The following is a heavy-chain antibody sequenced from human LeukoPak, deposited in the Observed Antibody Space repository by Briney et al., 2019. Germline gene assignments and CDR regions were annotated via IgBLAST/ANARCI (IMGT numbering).Heavy chain of an antibody. J-gene: IGHJ4*02. CDR1: GFTFRSYA. CDR3: ARDFTTYQMLSVDY. Sequence: PGGSLRLSCAASGFTFRSYAMHWVRQAPGKGLEWVAVISYDGSNIYYADSVRGRFTISRENSKNTLYLQMNSLRTEDTAVYYCARDFTTYQMLSVDYWGQGTLVTVSS. CDR2: ISYDGSNI. V-gene: IGHV3-30-3*01. D-gene: IGHD2-2*01.